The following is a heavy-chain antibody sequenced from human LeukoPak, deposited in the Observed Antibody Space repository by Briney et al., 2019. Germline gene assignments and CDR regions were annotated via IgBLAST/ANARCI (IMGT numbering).Heavy chain of an antibody. V-gene: IGHV3-23*01. CDR3: ARVKRDCSGGSCYSYDY. J-gene: IGHJ4*02. CDR2: ISGSGGST. CDR1: GFTFSSYA. D-gene: IGHD2-15*01. Sequence: GGSLRLSCATSGFTFSSYAMSWVRQAPGKGLEWVSGISGSGGSTNYADSVKGRFTISRDNSKNTLYVQMNSLRAEDTAVYYCARVKRDCSGGSCYSYDYWGQGTLVTVSS.